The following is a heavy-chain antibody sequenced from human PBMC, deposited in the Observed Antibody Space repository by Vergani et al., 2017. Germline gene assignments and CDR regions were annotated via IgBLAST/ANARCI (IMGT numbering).Heavy chain of an antibody. CDR3: VKDAGSYENFFDA. CDR1: GFTFSTYA. V-gene: IGHV3-23*01. CDR2: PTGGGGST. Sequence: EVQLLESGGSLKQPGGSVRLSCAASGFTFSTYAMHWVRQAPGKGLEWVSAPTGGGGSTYYADSFKGRFIISRDNSRDTLYLQMNSLRPEDTGTYCCVKDAGSYENFFDAWCQGTLVTVAS. J-gene: IGHJ4*02. D-gene: IGHD1-26*01.